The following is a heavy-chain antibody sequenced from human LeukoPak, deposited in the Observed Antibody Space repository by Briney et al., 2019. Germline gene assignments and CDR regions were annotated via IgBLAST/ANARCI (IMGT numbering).Heavy chain of an antibody. CDR1: GFTVSSNY. CDR2: IYSGGST. CDR3: AKGRGSATVTPVDY. D-gene: IGHD4-11*01. V-gene: IGHV3-53*05. Sequence: GGSLRLSCAASGFTVSSNYMSWVRQAPGKGLEWVSVIYSGGSTYYADSVKGRFTFSRDNSKNTLYLQMNSLRAEDTAVYYCAKGRGSATVTPVDYWGQGTLVTVSS. J-gene: IGHJ4*02.